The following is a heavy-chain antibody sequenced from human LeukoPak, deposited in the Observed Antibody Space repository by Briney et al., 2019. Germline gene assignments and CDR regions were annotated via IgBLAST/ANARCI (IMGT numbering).Heavy chain of an antibody. CDR3: ARGLRFLEWYDAFDI. V-gene: IGHV1-2*02. J-gene: IGHJ3*02. CDR2: INPNSGGT. CDR1: GYTFTGYY. D-gene: IGHD3-3*01. Sequence: ASVKVSCKASGYTFTGYYMHWVRQAPGQGLEWMGWINPNSGGTNYAQKFRGRVTMTRDTSISTAYMELSRLRSDDTAVYYCARGLRFLEWYDAFDIWGQGTMVTVSS.